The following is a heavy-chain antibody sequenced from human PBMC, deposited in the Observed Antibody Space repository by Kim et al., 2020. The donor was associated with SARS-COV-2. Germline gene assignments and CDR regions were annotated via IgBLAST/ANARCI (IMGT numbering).Heavy chain of an antibody. CDR3: AKERRKYCSGGSCHLEY. Sequence: GGSLRLSCAASRFTFSSYGLHWVRQAPGKGLEWVAVIWYDGSNKYHADSVKGRFTISRDNSKNTLYLQMNNLRAEDTAVYYCAKERRKYCSGGSCHLEYWGQGTLVAVSP. V-gene: IGHV3-33*06. J-gene: IGHJ4*02. CDR2: IWYDGSNK. D-gene: IGHD2-15*01. CDR1: RFTFSSYG.